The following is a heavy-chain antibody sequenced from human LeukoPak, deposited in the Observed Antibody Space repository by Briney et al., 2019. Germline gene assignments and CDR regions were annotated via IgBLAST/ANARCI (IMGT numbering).Heavy chain of an antibody. CDR2: ISYDGSNK. J-gene: IGHJ4*02. Sequence: PGGSLRLSCAASGFTFSSYAMHWVRQAPGKGLEWVAVISYDGSNKYYADSVKGRFTISRDNSKNTLYLQMNSLRAEDTAAYYCARGRGRAIAAAGTNWGQGTLVTVSS. CDR3: ARGRGRAIAAAGTN. D-gene: IGHD6-13*01. V-gene: IGHV3-30-3*01. CDR1: GFTFSSYA.